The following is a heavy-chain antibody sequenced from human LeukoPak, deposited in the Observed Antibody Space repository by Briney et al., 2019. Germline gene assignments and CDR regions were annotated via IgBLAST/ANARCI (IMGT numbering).Heavy chain of an antibody. CDR3: ARGEGHYFDY. CDR2: ISSSSSYI. CDR1: GFTLSSYA. J-gene: IGHJ4*02. Sequence: PGGSLRLSCAASGFTLSSYAMSWVRQAPGKGLEWVSSISSSSSYIYYAGSVKGRFTISRDNAKNSLYLQMNSLRAEDTAVYYCARGEGHYFDYWGQGTLVTVSS. V-gene: IGHV3-21*01.